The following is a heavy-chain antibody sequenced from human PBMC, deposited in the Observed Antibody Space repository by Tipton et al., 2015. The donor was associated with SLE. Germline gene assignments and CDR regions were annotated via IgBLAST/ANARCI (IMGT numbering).Heavy chain of an antibody. CDR1: GFTFSTYE. Sequence: SLRLSCAASGFTFSTYEMMWVRQAPGKGLEGVSYIDVSGGTIQYADSLEGRFTVSRDNAKNSLYLQMNSLRAEDAAVYYCARRRSYRGYAYWGQVTLVTVSS. CDR3: ARRRSYRGYAY. D-gene: IGHD1-26*01. CDR2: IDVSGGTI. J-gene: IGHJ4*02. V-gene: IGHV3-48*03.